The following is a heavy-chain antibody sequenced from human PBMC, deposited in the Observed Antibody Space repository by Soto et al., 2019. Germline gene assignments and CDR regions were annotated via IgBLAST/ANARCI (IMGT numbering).Heavy chain of an antibody. Sequence: GGSLRLSGVGSGFTFSNYGMHWVRQPPGKGLEWVALISDDGDKRYYADSVRGRLIISRDNSKDTLYLQMNSLGPDDTAVYFCAKARVRIVGANSFDYWGQGTPVTVSS. V-gene: IGHV3-30*18. CDR3: AKARVRIVGANSFDY. CDR1: GFTFSNYG. CDR2: ISDDGDKR. J-gene: IGHJ4*02. D-gene: IGHD1-26*01.